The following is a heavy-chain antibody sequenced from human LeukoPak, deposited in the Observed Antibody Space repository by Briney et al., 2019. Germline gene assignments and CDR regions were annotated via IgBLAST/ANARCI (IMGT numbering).Heavy chain of an antibody. D-gene: IGHD1-26*01. CDR1: GYTFTSYD. J-gene: IGHJ5*02. V-gene: IGHV1-8*03. CDR3: ARGWFVPAAIVVGWFDP. Sequence: ASVKVSCKASGYTFTSYDINWVRQATGQGLEWMGWMNPNSGNTGYAQKFQGRVTITRNTSISTAYMELSSLRSEDTAVYYCARGWFVPAAIVVGWFDPWGQGTLVTVSS. CDR2: MNPNSGNT.